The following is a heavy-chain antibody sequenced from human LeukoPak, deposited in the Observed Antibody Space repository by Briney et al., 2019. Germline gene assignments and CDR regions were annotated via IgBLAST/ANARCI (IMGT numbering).Heavy chain of an antibody. CDR1: GFTFCSYA. D-gene: IGHD6-13*01. Sequence: GGSLRLSCAASGFTFCSYAMYWVRQAPGKGLEWVAVISYDGSNKYYADSVKGRFTISRDNSKNTLYLQMNSLRAEDTAVYYCARQQQPPGGFDYWGQGTLVTVSS. CDR3: ARQQQPPGGFDY. J-gene: IGHJ4*02. CDR2: ISYDGSNK. V-gene: IGHV3-30-3*01.